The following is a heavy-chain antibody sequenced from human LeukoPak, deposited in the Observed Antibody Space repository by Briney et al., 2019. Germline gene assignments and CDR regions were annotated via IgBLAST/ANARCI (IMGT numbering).Heavy chain of an antibody. CDR1: GFTFSSYG. V-gene: IGHV3-33*08. D-gene: IGHD3-22*01. CDR2: IWYDGSNK. CDR3: ARVDEMGPYYYDSSGFPPPGY. J-gene: IGHJ4*02. Sequence: GGSLRLSCAASGFTFSSYGMHWVRQAPGKGLEWVAVIWYDGSNKYYEDSVKGRFTISRDNSKNTLYLQMNSLRAEDKAVYYCARVDEMGPYYYDSSGFPPPGYWGQGTLVTVSS.